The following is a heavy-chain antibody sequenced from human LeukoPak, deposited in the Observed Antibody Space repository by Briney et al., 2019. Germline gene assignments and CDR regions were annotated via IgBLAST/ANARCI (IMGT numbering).Heavy chain of an antibody. Sequence: PSETLSLTCTVSGGSISSYYWTWNRQPPGKGLEWIGYIYYSGSSNYNPSLKSRVTISVDTSKNQFSLKLSSVTAADTAVYYCARVGSYLVYYDAFDIWGQGTMVTVSS. CDR2: IYYSGSS. CDR3: ARVGSYLVYYDAFDI. D-gene: IGHD1-26*01. CDR1: GGSISSYY. J-gene: IGHJ3*02. V-gene: IGHV4-59*01.